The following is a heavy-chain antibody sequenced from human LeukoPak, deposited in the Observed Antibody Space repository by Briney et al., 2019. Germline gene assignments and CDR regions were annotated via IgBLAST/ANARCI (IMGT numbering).Heavy chain of an antibody. CDR3: AGHYDILTGARGGEAAFDI. CDR2: IYGGGST. CDR1: DFTVSSNY. J-gene: IGHJ3*02. Sequence: GGSLRLSCAASDFTVSSNYMSWVRQAPGKGPEWVSVIYGGGSTYYADSVKGRFTISRDNSKNTLYLQMNSLRVEDTAVYYCAGHYDILTGARGGEAAFDIWGQGTMVTVSS. V-gene: IGHV3-66*04. D-gene: IGHD3-9*01.